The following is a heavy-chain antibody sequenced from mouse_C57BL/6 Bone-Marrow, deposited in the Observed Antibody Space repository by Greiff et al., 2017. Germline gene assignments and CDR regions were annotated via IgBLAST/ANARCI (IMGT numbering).Heavy chain of an antibody. J-gene: IGHJ3*01. Sequence: QVQLQQPGAELVKPGASVKMSCKASGYTFTSYWITWVKQRPGQGLEWIGDIYPGSGSTNYNEKFKSKATLTVDTSSSTAYMQLSSLTSEDSAVYYWARSGDYDGGLLAYGGQGTLVTVSA. CDR2: IYPGSGST. V-gene: IGHV1-55*01. CDR3: ARSGDYDGGLLAY. D-gene: IGHD2-4*01. CDR1: GYTFTSYW.